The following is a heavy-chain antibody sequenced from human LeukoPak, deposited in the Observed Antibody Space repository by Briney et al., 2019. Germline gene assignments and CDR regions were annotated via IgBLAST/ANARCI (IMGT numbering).Heavy chain of an antibody. CDR1: GFTFSSYA. Sequence: GRSLRLSCAASGFTFSSYAMHWVRQAPGKGLEWVAVISYDGSNKYYADSVKGRFTISRDNSKNTLYLQMNSLRAEDTAVYYCARTAGYSSRGYGMGVWGQEPRV. CDR3: ARTAGYSSRGYGMGV. D-gene: IGHD6-13*01. V-gene: IGHV3-30*04. J-gene: IGHJ6*02. CDR2: ISYDGSNK.